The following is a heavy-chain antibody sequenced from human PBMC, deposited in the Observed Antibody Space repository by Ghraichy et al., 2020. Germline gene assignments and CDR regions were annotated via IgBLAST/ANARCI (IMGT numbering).Heavy chain of an antibody. CDR1: GFTFSGYS. V-gene: IGHV3-48*02. D-gene: IGHD4-23*01. CDR2: ITSSSRTT. J-gene: IGHJ6*02. CDR3: ARGSKVVRFYYYDGMDV. Sequence: GESLNISGVGSGFTFSGYSMNWVRQSPGKGLQWLSYITSSSRTTSYADSVKGRFTVSRDNAQNSVYLQMESLGDEDTGVYYCARGSKVVRFYYYDGMDVWGQGTTVTVSS.